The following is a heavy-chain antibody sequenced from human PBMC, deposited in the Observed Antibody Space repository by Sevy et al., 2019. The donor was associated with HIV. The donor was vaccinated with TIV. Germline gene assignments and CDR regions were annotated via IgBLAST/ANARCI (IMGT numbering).Heavy chain of an antibody. J-gene: IGHJ4*02. Sequence: SETLSLTCTVSGGSISSSSYYWGWIRQPPGKGLEWIGSIYYSGNTYYNPSLRSRVTISVDTSKNQFSLKLSSVTAADTAVYYRARPTTSTIILGDFDYWGLGTLVTVSS. D-gene: IGHD1-26*01. CDR2: IYYSGNT. V-gene: IGHV4-39*01. CDR3: ARPTTSTIILGDFDY. CDR1: GGSISSSSYY.